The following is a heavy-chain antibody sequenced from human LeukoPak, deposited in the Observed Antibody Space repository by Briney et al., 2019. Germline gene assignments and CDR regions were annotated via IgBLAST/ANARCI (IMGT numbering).Heavy chain of an antibody. D-gene: IGHD3-22*01. J-gene: IGHJ3*02. CDR2: IDPDSGGT. CDR3: AREYYDSSGRKHAFEN. V-gene: IGHV1-2*02. CDR1: GYTFTMYY. Sequence: ASVKVSCKASGYTFTMYYIHWVRQAPGQGLEWMGSIDPDSGGTNYAQKFQGRVTMTRDTSISTAYMELSRLRSDDTAVYYCAREYYDSSGRKHAFENWGQGTMVTVSS.